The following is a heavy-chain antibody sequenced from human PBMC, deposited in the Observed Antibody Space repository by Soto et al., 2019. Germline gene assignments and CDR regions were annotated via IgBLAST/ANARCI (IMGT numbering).Heavy chain of an antibody. Sequence: PGGSLRLSCAASGFTFSSYAMSWVRQAPGKGLEWVSAISGSGGSTYYADSVKGRFTISRDNSKNTLYLQMNSLRAEDTAVYYCAKGGSINMIVVVPFDYWGQGTLVTVSS. CDR2: ISGSGGST. CDR1: GFTFSSYA. V-gene: IGHV3-23*01. CDR3: AKGGSINMIVVVPFDY. J-gene: IGHJ4*02. D-gene: IGHD3-22*01.